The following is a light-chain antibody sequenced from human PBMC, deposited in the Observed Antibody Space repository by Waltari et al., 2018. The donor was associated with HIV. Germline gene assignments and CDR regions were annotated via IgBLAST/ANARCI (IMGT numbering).Light chain of an antibody. V-gene: IGLV2-8*01. Sequence: QSALTQPPSASGSPGQSVTISCTGTSSDVGGYNYVSWYQQHPGQAPKLMIYEVSKRPSGVPVRFSGSKSGKTASLTVSGLQAEDEADYYCSSYAGSNNLFGGGTKLTVL. CDR3: SSYAGSNNL. J-gene: IGLJ3*02. CDR1: SSDVGGYNY. CDR2: EVS.